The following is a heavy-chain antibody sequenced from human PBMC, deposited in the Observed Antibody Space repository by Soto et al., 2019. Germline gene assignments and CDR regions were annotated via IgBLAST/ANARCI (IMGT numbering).Heavy chain of an antibody. D-gene: IGHD3-9*01. V-gene: IGHV3-23*01. CDR2: ISGSGGST. J-gene: IGHJ6*03. CDR3: ARDPEIVTYYDILTGSYYMDV. CDR1: GFTFSSYA. Sequence: PGGSVRLSCAASGFTFSSYAMSWVRQAPGKGLEWVSAISGSGGSTYYADSVKGRFTISRDNSKNTLYLQMNSLRAEDTAVYYCARDPEIVTYYDILTGSYYMDVWGKGTTVTVSS.